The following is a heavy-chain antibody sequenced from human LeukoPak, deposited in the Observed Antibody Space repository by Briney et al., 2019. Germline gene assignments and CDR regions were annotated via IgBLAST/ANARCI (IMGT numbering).Heavy chain of an antibody. V-gene: IGHV5-51*01. Sequence: GESLQISCKGSGYIFTSYWIGWVRQVPGKGLEWMGIIYPGDSDTRYSPSFQGQVTISADKSISTAYLQWSSLKASDTAMYYCARRVGAKPYYFDYWGQGTLVTVSS. CDR1: GYIFTSYW. D-gene: IGHD1-26*01. CDR3: ARRVGAKPYYFDY. J-gene: IGHJ4*02. CDR2: IYPGDSDT.